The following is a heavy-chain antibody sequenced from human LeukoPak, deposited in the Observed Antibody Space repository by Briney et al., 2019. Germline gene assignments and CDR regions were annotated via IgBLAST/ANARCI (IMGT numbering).Heavy chain of an antibody. CDR1: GGSISSGGYY. V-gene: IGHV4-61*08. J-gene: IGHJ3*02. CDR2: IYYSGST. Sequence: PSETLSLTCTVSGGSISSGGYYWSWIRQPPGKGLEWIGYIYYSGSTNYNPSLKSRVTISVDTSKNQFSLKLSSVTAADTAVYYCARRSADDAFDIWGQGTMVTVSS. CDR3: ARRSADDAFDI.